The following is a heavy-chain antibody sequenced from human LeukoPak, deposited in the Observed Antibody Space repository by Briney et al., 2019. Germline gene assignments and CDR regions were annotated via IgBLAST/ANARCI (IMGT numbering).Heavy chain of an antibody. Sequence: GGSLRLSCAASGFTFSTYSMNWVRQAPGKGLEWVSYISSSSSTIYYADSVKGRFTISRDNAKNSLYLQMNSLRAEDTAVYYCARFVAVAGTGGWGQGTLVTVSS. CDR1: GFTFSTYS. CDR3: ARFVAVAGTGG. V-gene: IGHV3-48*04. D-gene: IGHD6-19*01. CDR2: ISSSSSTI. J-gene: IGHJ4*02.